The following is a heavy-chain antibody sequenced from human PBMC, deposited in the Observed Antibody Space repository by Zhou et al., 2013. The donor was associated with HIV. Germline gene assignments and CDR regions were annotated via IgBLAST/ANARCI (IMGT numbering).Heavy chain of an antibody. Sequence: QVHLVQSGAEVKKPGASVKVSCKASGYRFLSYGISWVRQAPGQGLEWMGWIGVYNGDTNYAQKFRGRVTVTADAPTSTAYMELRSLRSDDTALYYCTRDRNVAAAGRHIDYWGQERWSPSRQ. CDR2: IGVYNGDT. CDR1: GYRFLSYG. CDR3: TRDRNVAAAGRHIDY. D-gene: IGHD6-13*01. J-gene: IGHJ4*01. V-gene: IGHV1-18*01.